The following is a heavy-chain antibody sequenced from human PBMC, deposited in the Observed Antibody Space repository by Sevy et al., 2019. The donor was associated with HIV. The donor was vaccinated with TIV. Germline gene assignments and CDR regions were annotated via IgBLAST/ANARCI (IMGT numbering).Heavy chain of an antibody. CDR3: ARAPPVRTGDDSLNWFDP. CDR2: IYYTGST. Sequence: SETLSLTCTVSGGSISTYYWSWILQPPGKELEYIGYIYYTGSTNYNPSLKSRVTISVDTSKNQFSLKLRSVTAVDTAVYYCARAPPVRTGDDSLNWFDPWGQGTLVTVSS. V-gene: IGHV4-59*01. D-gene: IGHD2-21*02. CDR1: GGSISTYY. J-gene: IGHJ5*02.